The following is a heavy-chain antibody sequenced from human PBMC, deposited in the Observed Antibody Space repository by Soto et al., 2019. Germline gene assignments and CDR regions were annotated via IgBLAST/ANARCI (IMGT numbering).Heavy chain of an antibody. J-gene: IGHJ3*01. CDR1: GFSFSDSG. Sequence: QVHLVESGGGVVQPGMSLRLSCVASGFSFSDSGMHWVRQAPGKGLEWVAAISYDGSNTYYADSVNDRFTISRDNSKNTLYLQMNSLSAEDKAVYHCATPVRYCLGSSSPPEGFDVWGQGTVVSVAS. D-gene: IGHD2-15*01. V-gene: IGHV3-30*03. CDR3: ATPVRYCLGSSSPPEGFDV. CDR2: ISYDGSNT.